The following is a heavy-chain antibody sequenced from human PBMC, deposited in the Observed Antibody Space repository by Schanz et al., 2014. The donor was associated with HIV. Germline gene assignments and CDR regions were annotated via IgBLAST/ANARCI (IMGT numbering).Heavy chain of an antibody. CDR3: AKTGWSQGNYYYYYGMDV. V-gene: IGHV3-30-3*02. Sequence: QVQLVESGGGVVQPGRSLRLSCAVSGFTFSNYAMHWVRQAPGKGLEWVAVISHDGSNKYSADSVKGRFTISRDNSKNTLYLQMNSLRAEDTAVYYCAKTGWSQGNYYYYYGMDVWGQGTTVTVSS. J-gene: IGHJ6*02. CDR1: GFTFSNYA. CDR2: ISHDGSNK. D-gene: IGHD3-3*01.